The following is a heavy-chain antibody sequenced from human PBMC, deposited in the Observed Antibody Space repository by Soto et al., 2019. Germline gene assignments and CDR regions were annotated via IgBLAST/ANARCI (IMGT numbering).Heavy chain of an antibody. Sequence: GASVKVSCKASGGTFSSYTISWVRQAPGQGLEWVGRIIPILGIANYAQKFQGRVTITADKSTSTAYMELSSLRSEDTAVYYCARELVKANDAFDIWGQGTMVTVSS. CDR3: ARELVKANDAFDI. CDR1: GGTFSSYT. CDR2: IIPILGIA. J-gene: IGHJ3*02. D-gene: IGHD3-9*01. V-gene: IGHV1-69*04.